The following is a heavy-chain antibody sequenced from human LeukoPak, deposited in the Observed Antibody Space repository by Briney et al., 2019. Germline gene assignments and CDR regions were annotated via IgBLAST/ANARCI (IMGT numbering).Heavy chain of an antibody. CDR3: ARDGSNWSNDYYHGVDV. V-gene: IGHV4-59*02. CDR2: VYYSGSA. J-gene: IGHJ6*02. D-gene: IGHD4-11*01. CDR1: GDSVTTYY. Sequence: SETLSLTCTVSGDSVTTYYWSWIRQPPGKGPEWLGYVYYSGSATYNPSLKSRVTILVDTSKNQFSLRLSSVTAADTAVYYCARDGSNWSNDYYHGVDVWGQGTTVTVSS.